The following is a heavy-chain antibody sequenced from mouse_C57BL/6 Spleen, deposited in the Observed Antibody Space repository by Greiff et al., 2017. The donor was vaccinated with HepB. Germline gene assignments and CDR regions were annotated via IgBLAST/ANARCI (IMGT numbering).Heavy chain of an antibody. CDR2: IHPNSGST. Sequence: QVHVKQPGAELVKPGASVKLSCKASGYTFTSYWMHWVKQRPGQGLEWIGMIHPNSGSTNYNEKFKSKATLTVDKSSSTAYMQLSSLTSEDSAVYYCARSTGNYAMDYWGQGTSVTVSS. J-gene: IGHJ4*01. CDR3: ARSTGNYAMDY. D-gene: IGHD4-1*01. CDR1: GYTFTSYW. V-gene: IGHV1-64*01.